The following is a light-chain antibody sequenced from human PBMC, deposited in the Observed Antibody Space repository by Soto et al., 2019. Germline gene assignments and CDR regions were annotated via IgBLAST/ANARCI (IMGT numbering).Light chain of an antibody. CDR1: SSNVGGHEF. V-gene: IGLV2-14*01. CDR2: EVS. CDR3: SSFPNTHTLSI. Sequence: QSALTQPASVSGSPGQSITISCTGTSSNVGGHEFVYWYQQHPGKAPQLIIYEVSDRPSGVSSRFSGSNSGNTASLTISGLQAEDEADYYCSSFPNTHTLSIFGTGTKLTVL. J-gene: IGLJ1*01.